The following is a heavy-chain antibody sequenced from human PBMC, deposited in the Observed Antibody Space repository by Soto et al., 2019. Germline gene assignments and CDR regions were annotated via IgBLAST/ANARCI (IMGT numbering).Heavy chain of an antibody. D-gene: IGHD3-10*01. CDR3: ARDVWSRASGPPDS. V-gene: IGHV3-9*01. J-gene: IGHJ4*02. CDR1: GFRFDNYA. Sequence: PGGSLRLSCAASGFRFDNYAMHWVRQAPGKGLEWVTGISYNGGSIGYADSVKGRFSISRDNAKNSLYLQMNSLRAEDTAFYYCARDVWSRASGPPDSWGQGTLVTVS. CDR2: ISYNGGSI.